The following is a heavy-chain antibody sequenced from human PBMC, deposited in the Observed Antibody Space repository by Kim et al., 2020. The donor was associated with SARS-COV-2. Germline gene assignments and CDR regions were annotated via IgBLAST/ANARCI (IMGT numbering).Heavy chain of an antibody. V-gene: IGHV1-46*01. J-gene: IGHJ4*02. CDR2: INPSGGST. Sequence: ASVKVSCKASGYTFTSYYMHWVRQAPGQGLEWMGIINPSGGSTSYAQKFQGRVTMTRDTSTSTVYMELSSLRSEDTAVYYCARDYPPGVPYYYGSGSSPPRFGFDYWGQGTLVTVSS. CDR1: GYTFTSYY. CDR3: ARDYPPGVPYYYGSGSSPPRFGFDY. D-gene: IGHD3-10*01.